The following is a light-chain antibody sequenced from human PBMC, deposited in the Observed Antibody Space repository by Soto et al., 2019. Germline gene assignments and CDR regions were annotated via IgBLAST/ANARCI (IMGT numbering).Light chain of an antibody. Sequence: DIVMTQSPLSLPVTPGEPASISCRSSQSLLHSNGXNYLDWYLQKPGQSPQLLIYLGSNRASGVPDRFSGSGSGTDFTLKISRVEAXXVGVXXXXQALQTPTFGQGTKLEIK. J-gene: IGKJ2*01. CDR1: QSLLHSNGXNY. V-gene: IGKV2-28*01. CDR2: LGS. CDR3: XQALQTPT.